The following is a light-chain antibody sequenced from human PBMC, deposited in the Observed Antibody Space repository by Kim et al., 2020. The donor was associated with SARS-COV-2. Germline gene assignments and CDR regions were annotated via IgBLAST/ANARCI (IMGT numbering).Light chain of an antibody. CDR1: KLGDKY. CDR2: QDS. J-gene: IGLJ2*01. CDR3: QAWDSSVV. V-gene: IGLV3-1*01. Sequence: SYELTQPPSVSVSPGQTASITCSGDKLGDKYACWYQQKPGQSPVLVIYQDSKRPSGIPERFSGSNSGNTATLTISGTQAMDEAYYYCQAWDSSVVFGGGTQLTVL.